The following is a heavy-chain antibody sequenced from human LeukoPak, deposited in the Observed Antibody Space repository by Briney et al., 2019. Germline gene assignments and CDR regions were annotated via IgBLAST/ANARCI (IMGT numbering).Heavy chain of an antibody. CDR3: ATGSSLNY. J-gene: IGHJ4*02. D-gene: IGHD2-15*01. Sequence: GGSLRPSCAASGFTFSSYAVHWVRQAPGKGLEYVSAISSNGGSTYYANSVRGRFTISRDNSKNTLYLQMGSLRAEDMAVYYCATGSSLNYWGQGTLVTVSS. V-gene: IGHV3-64*01. CDR2: ISSNGGST. CDR1: GFTFSSYA.